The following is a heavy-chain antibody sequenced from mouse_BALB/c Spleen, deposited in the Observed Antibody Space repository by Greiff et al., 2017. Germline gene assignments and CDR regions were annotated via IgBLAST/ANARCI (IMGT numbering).Heavy chain of an antibody. CDR1: GFSLTSYG. J-gene: IGHJ2*01. CDR3: ARFDGYPYYFDY. V-gene: IGHV2-9*02. CDR2: IWAGGST. D-gene: IGHD2-3*01. Sequence: VKLVESGPGLVAPSQSLSITCTVSGFSLTSYGVHWVRQPPGKGLEWLGVIWAGGSTNYNSALMSRLSISKDNSKSQVFLKMNSLQTDDTAMYYCARFDGYPYYFDYWGQGTTLTVSS.